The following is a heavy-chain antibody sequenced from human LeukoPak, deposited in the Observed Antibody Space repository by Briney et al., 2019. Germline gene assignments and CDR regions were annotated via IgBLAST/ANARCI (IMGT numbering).Heavy chain of an antibody. CDR1: GYTFTSYG. V-gene: IGHV1-18*01. Sequence: GASVKVSCKASGYTFTSYGISWVRQAPGQGLEWMGWISAYHGNTNYAQKLQGRVTMTTDTSTSTAYVELRSLRSDDTAVYYCARDLVGATGAFDIWGQGTMVTVSS. CDR3: ARDLVGATGAFDI. D-gene: IGHD1-26*01. CDR2: ISAYHGNT. J-gene: IGHJ3*02.